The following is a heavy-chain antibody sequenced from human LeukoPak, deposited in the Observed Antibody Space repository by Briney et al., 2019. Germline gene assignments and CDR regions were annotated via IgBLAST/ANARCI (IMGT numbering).Heavy chain of an antibody. J-gene: IGHJ4*02. Sequence: PGGSLRLSCAASGFRVTSNYMSWVRQAPGKGLEWVSVIYSGSSTYYADSVKGRFILSRDDYKNTLSLQISNLRAEDTAVYFCAREISDSSRWYGGFDYWGQGTLVIVSS. CDR2: IYSGSST. CDR1: GFRVTSNY. V-gene: IGHV3-53*01. CDR3: AREISDSSRWYGGFDY. D-gene: IGHD6-13*01.